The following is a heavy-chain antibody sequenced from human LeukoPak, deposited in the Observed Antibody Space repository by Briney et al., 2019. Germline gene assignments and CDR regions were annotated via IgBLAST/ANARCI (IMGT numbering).Heavy chain of an antibody. CDR1: GFTFSSYW. CDR2: IKQDGSEK. D-gene: IGHD2-21*02. V-gene: IGHV3-7*01. Sequence: GGSLRLSCAASGFTFSSYWMSWVRQGPGKGLEWVATIKQDGSEKYYVDSVRGRFTISRDNAQNSMYLQMNSLRVEDTAVYYCTSWGDTTAEYFQRWGQGTLVTVSS. CDR3: TSWGDTTAEYFQR. J-gene: IGHJ1*01.